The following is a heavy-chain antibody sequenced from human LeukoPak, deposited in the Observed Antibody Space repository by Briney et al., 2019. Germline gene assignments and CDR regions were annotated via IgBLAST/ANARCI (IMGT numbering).Heavy chain of an antibody. D-gene: IGHD3-22*01. V-gene: IGHV1-8*02. CDR2: MNPTSGKA. CDR3: ARDFFDGHGYTFYYGMDV. Sequence: ASVKVSCKASGGTFSSYAISWVRQAPGQGLEWMGWMNPTSGKAGFAQRFQGRVSMTRNISISTAYMELSSLRSEDTAVYYCARDFFDGHGYTFYYGMDVWGQGTTVTVSS. CDR1: GGTFSSYA. J-gene: IGHJ6*02.